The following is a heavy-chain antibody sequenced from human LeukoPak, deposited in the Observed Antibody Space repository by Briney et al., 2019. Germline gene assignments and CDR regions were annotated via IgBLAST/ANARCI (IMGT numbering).Heavy chain of an antibody. CDR2: TRRKPYREAT. D-gene: IGHD5-12*01. Sequence: GGSLRLSCASSGFIFGDYAMSWVRQAPGKGLEWVGFTRRKPYREATQYAASVRGRFTISRDDSKSIAHLQMNSLKTEDTAVYYCTRGGESYSGYDGDRWFDPWGQGALVTVSS. J-gene: IGHJ5*02. CDR1: GFIFGDYA. V-gene: IGHV3-49*04. CDR3: TRGGESYSGYDGDRWFDP.